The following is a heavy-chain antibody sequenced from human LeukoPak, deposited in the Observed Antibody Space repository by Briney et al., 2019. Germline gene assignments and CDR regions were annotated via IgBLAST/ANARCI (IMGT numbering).Heavy chain of an antibody. D-gene: IGHD3-3*01. V-gene: IGHV3-7*01. Sequence: PGGSLRLSCAASGFTFSSYWMSWVRQAPGKGLEWVANIKQDGSEKYYVDSVKGRFTISRDNAKNSLYLQMNSLRAEDTAVYYCARDQDDFWSGYYTGDYWGQGTLVTVSS. CDR2: IKQDGSEK. J-gene: IGHJ4*02. CDR3: ARDQDDFWSGYYTGDY. CDR1: GFTFSSYW.